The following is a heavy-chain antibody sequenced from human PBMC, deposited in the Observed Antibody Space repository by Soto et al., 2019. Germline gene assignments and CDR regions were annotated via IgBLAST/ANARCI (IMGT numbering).Heavy chain of an antibody. CDR1: GFTVSTYG. J-gene: IGHJ4*02. D-gene: IGHD2-21*01. CDR3: AGEVASGY. V-gene: IGHV3-30*03. CDR2: ISRDGGTK. Sequence: QVQLVESGGGVVQPGRSLRLSCAVSGFTVSTYGMHWVRQAPGKGLEWVAVISRDGGTKFYADSVKGRFTISKDNSRNTVFLGMNSLRSDERAVYYCAGEVASGYWGQGALVTVCS.